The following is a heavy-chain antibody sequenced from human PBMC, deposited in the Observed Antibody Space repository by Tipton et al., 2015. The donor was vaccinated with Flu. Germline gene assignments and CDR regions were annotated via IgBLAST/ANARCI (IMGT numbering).Heavy chain of an antibody. CDR2: IHTSGTT. V-gene: IGHV4-61*02. J-gene: IGHJ5*02. CDR1: GGSISSGNYF. CDR3: ARERLGEYNSAGYPES. D-gene: IGHD2/OR15-2a*01. Sequence: TLSLTCTVSGGSISSGNYFWNWIRQPAGKGLEWIGRIHTSGTTYYKPSLKSRVTISLDTSKNQFSLRLNSVTAADTAVYFCARERLGEYNSAGYPESWGQGTLVTVSP.